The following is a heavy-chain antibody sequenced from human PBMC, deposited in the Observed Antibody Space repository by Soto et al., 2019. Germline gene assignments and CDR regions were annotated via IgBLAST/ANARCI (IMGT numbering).Heavy chain of an antibody. J-gene: IGHJ6*02. CDR2: INHSGST. D-gene: IGHD3-3*01. CDR3: ARRSPPEGYDFWSGYRGLYYGMDV. V-gene: IGHV4-34*01. CDR1: GGSFSGYY. Sequence: LALTCAVYGGSFSGYYWSWIRQPPGKGLEWIGEINHSGSTNYNPSLKSRVTISVDTSKNQFSLKLSSVTAADTAVYYCARRSPPEGYDFWSGYRGLYYGMDVWGQGTTVTVS.